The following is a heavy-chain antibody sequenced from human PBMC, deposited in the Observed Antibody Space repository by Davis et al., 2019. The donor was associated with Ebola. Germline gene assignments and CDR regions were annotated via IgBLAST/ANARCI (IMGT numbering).Heavy chain of an antibody. CDR2: ISGSSSAV. V-gene: IGHV3-11*01. D-gene: IGHD5-24*01. J-gene: IGHJ1*01. Sequence: GGSLRLSCAASGFTFSDYYMSWIRQPPGRGLEWVAFISGSSSAVSYSASVRGRFTISRDNPKKLLYLQMDSLRREDTAIYYCAKTMGWLQQSGEEYFQKWGQGTLVTVSS. CDR3: AKTMGWLQQSGEEYFQK. CDR1: GFTFSDYY.